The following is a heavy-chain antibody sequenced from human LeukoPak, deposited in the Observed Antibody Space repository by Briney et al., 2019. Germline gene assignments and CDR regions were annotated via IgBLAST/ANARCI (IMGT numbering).Heavy chain of an antibody. CDR2: VRSRDKNYAT. J-gene: IGHJ4*02. CDR1: GLGFAGSA. Sequence: GGSLRLSCAASGLGFAGSAVHWARQTSGRGLEGIGCVRSRDKNYATIYGASARGRFTISRDDSRNTASLQMNSLNTEDTAVYYFRHIEYVAPDSWGQGTLVTVSS. CDR3: RHIEYVAPDS. D-gene: IGHD2-21*01. V-gene: IGHV3-73*01.